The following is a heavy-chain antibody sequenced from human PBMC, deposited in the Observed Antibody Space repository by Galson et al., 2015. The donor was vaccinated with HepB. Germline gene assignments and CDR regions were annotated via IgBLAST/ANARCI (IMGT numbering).Heavy chain of an antibody. CDR1: GYALTESS. CDR2: FDPEDGEI. D-gene: IGHD6-13*01. CDR3: ATQKGGGSSSWYFSASEGRPYFDY. J-gene: IGHJ4*02. V-gene: IGHV1-24*01. Sequence: SVKVSCKVSGYALTESSMHWVRQAPGKGLEWMGGFDPEDGEILYAQNFQGRVTMTEDTSTDTGYMEMSSLRSEDTAVYYWATQKGGGSSSWYFSASEGRPYFDYWGQGTLVTVSS.